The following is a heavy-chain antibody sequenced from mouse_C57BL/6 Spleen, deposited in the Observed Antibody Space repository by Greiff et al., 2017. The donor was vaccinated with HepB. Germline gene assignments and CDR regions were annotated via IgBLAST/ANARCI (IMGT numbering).Heavy chain of an antibody. V-gene: IGHV5-4*01. Sequence: EVKLVESGGGLVKPGGSLKLSCAASGFTFSSYAMSWVRQTPEKRLEWVATISDGGSYTYYPDNVKGRFTISRDNAKNNLYLQMSHLKSEDTAMYYCAREGSTMITTGDWYFDVWGTGTTVTVSS. CDR3: AREGSTMITTGDWYFDV. D-gene: IGHD2-4*01. J-gene: IGHJ1*03. CDR1: GFTFSSYA. CDR2: ISDGGSYT.